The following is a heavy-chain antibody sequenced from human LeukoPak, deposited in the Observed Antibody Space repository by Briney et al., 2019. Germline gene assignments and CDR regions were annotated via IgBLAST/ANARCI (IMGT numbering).Heavy chain of an antibody. V-gene: IGHV1-3*01. CDR3: ARDGIDILTGPLNS. J-gene: IGHJ4*02. CDR2: INGGNGNT. CDR1: EYTFTNNS. D-gene: IGHD3-9*01. Sequence: ASVNVSCKASEYTFTNNSMHWVRHAPGQRLEWMGWINGGNGNTKYSQNFQGRVTITRDTSASTAYMELSSLRSEDTAVYYCARDGIDILTGPLNSWGQGTLVTVSS.